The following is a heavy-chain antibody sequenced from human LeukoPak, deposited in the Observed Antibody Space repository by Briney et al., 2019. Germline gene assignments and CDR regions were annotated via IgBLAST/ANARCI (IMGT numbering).Heavy chain of an antibody. CDR3: AKDLSPGPD. CDR2: IIGSGLTT. CDR1: GFTFSSYS. V-gene: IGHV3-23*01. Sequence: PGGSLRLSCAASGFTFSSYSMNWVRQAPGKGLKWVSAIIGSGLTTYYADSVKGRFTISRDNSKNTLYLQMNSLRAEDTAVYYCAKDLSPGPDWGQGTLATVSS. J-gene: IGHJ4*02.